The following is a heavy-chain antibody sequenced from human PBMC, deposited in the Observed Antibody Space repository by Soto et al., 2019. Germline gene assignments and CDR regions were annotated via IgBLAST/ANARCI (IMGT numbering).Heavy chain of an antibody. Sequence: QVQLVQSGAEVKKPGASVKVSCKASGYAVSSYGINWVRQATGQGLEWMGWINTYNGNTTIAQKFQGRANLTTDTSTSTAYMELRSPRSDDTAVYYGAIGYGDYYFDHWGQGTLVTVSS. CDR1: GYAVSSYG. CDR2: INTYNGNT. V-gene: IGHV1-18*01. D-gene: IGHD4-17*01. CDR3: AIGYGDYYFDH. J-gene: IGHJ4*02.